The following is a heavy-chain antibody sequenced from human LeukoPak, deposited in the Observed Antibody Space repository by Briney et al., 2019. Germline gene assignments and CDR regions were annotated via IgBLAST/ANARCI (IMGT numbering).Heavy chain of an antibody. J-gene: IGHJ6*03. D-gene: IGHD2-2*01. CDR1: GGSISSYY. Sequence: SETLSLTCTVSGGSISSYYWSCIRQPPGKGLEWIGYIYYSGSTNYNPSLKSRVTISVDTSKNQFSLKLSSVTAADTAVYYCARAAYCSSTSCYEGFYYMDVWGKGTTVTVSS. CDR3: ARAAYCSSTSCYEGFYYMDV. CDR2: IYYSGST. V-gene: IGHV4-59*01.